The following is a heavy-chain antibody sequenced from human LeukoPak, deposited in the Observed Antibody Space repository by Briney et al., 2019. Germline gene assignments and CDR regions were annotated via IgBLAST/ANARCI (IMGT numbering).Heavy chain of an antibody. CDR3: SRWSFENDAFDI. D-gene: IGHD4-23*01. V-gene: IGHV3-64D*06. CDR1: GFTFSSYA. CDR2: ISSNGGST. Sequence: GGSLRLSCSASGFTFSSYAMHWVRQAPGKGLEYVSAISSNGGSTYYADSVKGRSTISRDNSKNTLYLQMSSLRAEDTAVYYCSRWSFENDAFDIWGQGTMVTVSS. J-gene: IGHJ3*02.